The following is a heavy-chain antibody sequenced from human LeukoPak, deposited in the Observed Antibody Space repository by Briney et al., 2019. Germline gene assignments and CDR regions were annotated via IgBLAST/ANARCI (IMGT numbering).Heavy chain of an antibody. CDR3: AREVDYRRDGMDV. CDR2: IYYSGST. Sequence: SETLSLTCTVSGGSISRYYWSWIRQPPGKGLEWIGYIYYSGSTNYNPSLKSRVTISVDTSKNQFSLKLSSVTAADTAVYYCAREVDYRRDGMDVWGQGTTVTVSS. V-gene: IGHV4-59*01. J-gene: IGHJ6*02. CDR1: GGSISRYY. D-gene: IGHD3/OR15-3a*01.